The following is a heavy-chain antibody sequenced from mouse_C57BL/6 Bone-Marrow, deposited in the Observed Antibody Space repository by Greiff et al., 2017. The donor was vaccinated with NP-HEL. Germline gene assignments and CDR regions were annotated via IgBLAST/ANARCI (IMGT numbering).Heavy chain of an antibody. V-gene: IGHV1-64*01. CDR2: IHPNSGST. CDR3: ARNYSNFYYFDY. J-gene: IGHJ2*01. Sequence: VQLQQPGAELVKPGASVKLSCKASGYTFTSYWMHWVKQRPGQGLEWIGMIHPNSGSTNYNEKFKSKATLTVDKSSSTAYMQLSSLTSEDSAVYYCARNYSNFYYFDYWGQGTTLTVSS. D-gene: IGHD2-5*01. CDR1: GYTFTSYW.